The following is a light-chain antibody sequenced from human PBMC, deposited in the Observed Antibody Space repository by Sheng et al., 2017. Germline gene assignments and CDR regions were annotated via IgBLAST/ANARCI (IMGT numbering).Light chain of an antibody. CDR1: QSISSW. Sequence: DIQMTQSPSTLSASVGDRVTITCRASQSISSWLAWYQQKPGKAPKLLIYKASSLESGVPSRFSGSGSGTEFTLTISSLQPDDFATYYCQQYYSFPLTFGPGTESRISN. CDR2: KAS. J-gene: IGKJ3*01. V-gene: IGKV1-5*03. CDR3: QQYYSFPLT.